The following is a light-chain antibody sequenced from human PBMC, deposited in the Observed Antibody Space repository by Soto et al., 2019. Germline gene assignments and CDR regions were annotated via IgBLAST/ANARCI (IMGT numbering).Light chain of an antibody. V-gene: IGKV3-11*01. J-gene: IGKJ1*01. CDR2: DAS. Sequence: EIVLTQSPATLSLSPGERATLSCRASQSVSSYLAWYQQKPGQAPRLLIYDASNRATGIPARFSGSGSGTDFTLFISSLEPEDFAVYYCQQRSNWPSTFGQGTKWISN. CDR1: QSVSSY. CDR3: QQRSNWPST.